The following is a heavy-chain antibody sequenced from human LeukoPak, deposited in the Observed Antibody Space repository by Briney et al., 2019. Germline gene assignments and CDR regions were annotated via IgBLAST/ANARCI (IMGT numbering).Heavy chain of an antibody. CDR3: ARGVGAAAGTSGVFDY. J-gene: IGHJ4*02. CDR2: IYYSGST. D-gene: IGHD6-13*01. V-gene: IGHV4-39*01. CDR1: GGSISSSSYY. Sequence: SETLSLTCTVSGGSISSSSYYWGWIRQPPGKGLEWIGSIYYSGSTYYNPSLKSRVTISVDTSKNQFSLKLSSVTAADTAVYYCARGVGAAAGTSGVFDYWGQGTLVTVSS.